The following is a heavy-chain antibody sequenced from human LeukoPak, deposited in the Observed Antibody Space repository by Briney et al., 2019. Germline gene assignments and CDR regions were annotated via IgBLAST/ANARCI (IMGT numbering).Heavy chain of an antibody. V-gene: IGHV3-66*01. J-gene: IGHJ4*02. CDR3: ARSPSGWFKPEYYFDY. D-gene: IGHD6-19*01. CDR1: GFTVSSNY. Sequence: GGSLRLSCAASGFTVSSNYMSWVRQAPGKGLEWVSVIYSGGSTCYADSVKGRFTISRDNSKNTLYLQMNSLRAEDTAVYYCARSPSGWFKPEYYFDYWGQGTLVTVSS. CDR2: IYSGGST.